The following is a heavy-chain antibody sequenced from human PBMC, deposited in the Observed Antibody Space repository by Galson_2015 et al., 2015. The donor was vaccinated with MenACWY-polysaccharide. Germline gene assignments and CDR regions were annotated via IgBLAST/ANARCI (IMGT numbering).Heavy chain of an antibody. CDR2: ISSSSSYI. CDR1: GFTFSSYS. V-gene: IGHV3-21*01. Sequence: SLRLSCAASGFTFSSYSMNWVRQAPGKGLEWVSSISSSSSYIYYADSVKGRLTISRDNAKNSLYLQMNSLRAEDTAVYYCAIAAAGHYWGQGTLVTVPS. D-gene: IGHD6-13*01. CDR3: AIAAAGHY. J-gene: IGHJ4*02.